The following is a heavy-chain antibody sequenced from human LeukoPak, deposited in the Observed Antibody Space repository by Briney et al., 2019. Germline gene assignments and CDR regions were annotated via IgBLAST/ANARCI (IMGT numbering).Heavy chain of an antibody. V-gene: IGHV4-59*02. Sequence: SETLSLTCVVSGGSVSGYYWGWIRQPPGRGLEWIGXXXYSGSTNYNPSFKSRITISVDTSRNQFSLQLSSVTAADTAVYYCARIHRYCSGGACYVLDNWGQGTLVAVSS. CDR3: ARIHRYCSGGACYVLDN. J-gene: IGHJ4*02. D-gene: IGHD2-15*01. CDR1: GGSVSGYY. CDR2: XXYSGST.